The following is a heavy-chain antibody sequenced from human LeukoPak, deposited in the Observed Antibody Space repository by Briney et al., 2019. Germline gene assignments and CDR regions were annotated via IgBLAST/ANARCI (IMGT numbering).Heavy chain of an antibody. CDR2: IYTSGST. J-gene: IGHJ5*02. Sequence: SETLSLTRTVSGGSISSYYWSWIRQPAGKGLEWIGRIYTSGSTNYNPSPKSRVTISVDTSKNKCSLKVSSVTAADTAVYYCARVYYSRFDPWGQGTLVTVSS. V-gene: IGHV4-4*07. D-gene: IGHD3-10*01. CDR3: ARVYYSRFDP. CDR1: GGSISSYY.